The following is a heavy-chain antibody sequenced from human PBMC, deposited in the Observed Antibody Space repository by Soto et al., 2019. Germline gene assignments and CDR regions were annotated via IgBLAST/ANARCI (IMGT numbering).Heavy chain of an antibody. CDR2: VSGSAGST. D-gene: IGHD2-15*01. V-gene: IGHV3-23*01. J-gene: IGHJ4*02. CDR1: GFTFINYA. Sequence: EVQLLDSGGDLVQPGGSLRLSCAASGFTFINYAMSWVRQAPGKGLEWVSTVSGSAGSTYYADSVKGRFTIPRDNSKKTLYMQMNSLRAEDTAIYYCAKMSRGYCTGGSCSGGVGYFDYWGPGTLVTVSS. CDR3: AKMSRGYCTGGSCSGGVGYFDY.